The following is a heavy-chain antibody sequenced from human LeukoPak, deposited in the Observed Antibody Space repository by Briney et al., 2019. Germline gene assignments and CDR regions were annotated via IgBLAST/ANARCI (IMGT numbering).Heavy chain of an antibody. V-gene: IGHV3-33*01. CDR1: GFTFSSYG. CDR3: ARDPWVYDILTGYGSQDAFDT. CDR2: IWYDGSNK. Sequence: GGSLRLSCAASGFTFSSYGMHWVRQAPGKGLEWVAVIWYDGSNKYYAVSVKGRFTISRDNSKNTLYLQMNSLRAEDTAVYYCARDPWVYDILTGYGSQDAFDTWGQGTMVTVSS. J-gene: IGHJ3*02. D-gene: IGHD3-9*01.